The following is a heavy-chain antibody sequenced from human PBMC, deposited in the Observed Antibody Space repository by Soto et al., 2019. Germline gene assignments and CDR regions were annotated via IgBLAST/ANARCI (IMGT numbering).Heavy chain of an antibody. J-gene: IGHJ3*02. CDR3: ARDYEYQILEFAALDI. CDR2: MNPNSGNT. D-gene: IGHD4-17*01. Sequence: ASVKVSCKASGYTFTSYDINWVRQATGQGLEWMGWMNPNSGNTGYAQKFQGRVTMTRNTSISTAYMELSGLRYEDTAFYYCARDYEYQILEFAALDIWGQGTMVTVS. CDR1: GYTFTSYD. V-gene: IGHV1-8*01.